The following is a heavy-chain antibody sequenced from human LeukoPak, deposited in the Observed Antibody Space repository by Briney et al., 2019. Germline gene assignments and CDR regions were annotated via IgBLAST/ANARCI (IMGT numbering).Heavy chain of an antibody. CDR3: ARETTYYYDSTGAFDI. D-gene: IGHD3-22*01. Sequence: GGSLRLSCAASGFTFSSYSMNWVRQAPGKGLEWVSYISSSSTIYYADSVKGRFTISRDNAKNSLYLQMNSLRDEDTAVYYCARETTYYYDSTGAFDIWGQGTMVTVSS. J-gene: IGHJ3*02. V-gene: IGHV3-48*02. CDR1: GFTFSSYS. CDR2: ISSSSTI.